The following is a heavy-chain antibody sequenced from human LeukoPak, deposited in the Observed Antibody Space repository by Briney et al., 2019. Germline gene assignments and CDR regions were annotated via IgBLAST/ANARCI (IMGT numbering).Heavy chain of an antibody. J-gene: IGHJ4*02. Sequence: SETLSLTCTVSGYSISSGFYWGWIRQPPGKGLEWIGSIYHSGSTHYNSSLKSRVTISVDTSKNQLSLKLSSVTAADTAVYFCARSYWTGYHHLDFWGQGTLVTVSS. CDR1: GYSISSGFY. CDR2: IYHSGST. D-gene: IGHD3/OR15-3a*01. V-gene: IGHV4-38-2*02. CDR3: ARSYWTGYHHLDF.